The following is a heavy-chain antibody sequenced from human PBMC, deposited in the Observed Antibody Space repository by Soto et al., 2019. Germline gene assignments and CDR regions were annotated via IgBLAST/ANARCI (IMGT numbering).Heavy chain of an antibody. CDR2: INANGGTT. Sequence: GGSLRLSCSASGFTFRTYAMHWVRQAPGKGLEYVSAINANGGTTYYADSVKGRFTISRDKSKNTLYLQMNSLRAEDTAVYYCSRRSSGWYFDYWGQGTLVTVSS. D-gene: IGHD6-19*01. J-gene: IGHJ4*02. CDR3: SRRSSGWYFDY. V-gene: IGHV3-64*04. CDR1: GFTFRTYA.